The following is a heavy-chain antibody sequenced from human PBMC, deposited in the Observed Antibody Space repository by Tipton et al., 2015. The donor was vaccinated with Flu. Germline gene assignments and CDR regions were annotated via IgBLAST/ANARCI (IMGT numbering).Heavy chain of an antibody. CDR1: GFTFSSYD. J-gene: IGHJ6*02. Sequence: AISGFTFSSYDMHWVRQITGKGLEWVSAIGSAGDTYYLDSVKGRFTISRDNAKNSLYLQMNSLRVGDTAVYYCARGPLPDSNWYNGMDVWGQGTTVTVSS. V-gene: IGHV3-13*01. D-gene: IGHD6-13*01. CDR3: ARGPLPDSNWYNGMDV. CDR2: IGSAGDT.